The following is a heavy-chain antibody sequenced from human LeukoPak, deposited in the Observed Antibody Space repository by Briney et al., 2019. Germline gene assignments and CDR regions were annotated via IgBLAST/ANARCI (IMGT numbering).Heavy chain of an antibody. CDR3: ARLSGYSSSWYGSYFDY. Sequence: ESLKISCKGSGYSFTSYWIGWVREMPGKGLEWMGIIYPGDSDTRYSPSFQGQVTISTDKSISTAYLQWSSLKASDTAMYYCARLSGYSSSWYGSYFDYWGQGTLVTVSS. V-gene: IGHV5-51*01. D-gene: IGHD6-13*01. CDR2: IYPGDSDT. CDR1: GYSFTSYW. J-gene: IGHJ4*02.